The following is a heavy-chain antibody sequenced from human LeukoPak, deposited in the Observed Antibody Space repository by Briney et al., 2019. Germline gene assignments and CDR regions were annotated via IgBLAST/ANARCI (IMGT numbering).Heavy chain of an antibody. D-gene: IGHD6-19*01. CDR1: GFTFSAYA. J-gene: IGHJ4*02. V-gene: IGHV3-23*01. CDR2: ISGSGGST. Sequence: GGSLRLSCEASGFTFSAYAMTWVRQAPGKGLEWVSTISGSGGSTHYADSVKGRFTISGDNSKNTLYLQMNSLRAEDTAVYYCAKPTGYSSGWYAFDCWGQGTLVTVSS. CDR3: AKPTGYSSGWYAFDC.